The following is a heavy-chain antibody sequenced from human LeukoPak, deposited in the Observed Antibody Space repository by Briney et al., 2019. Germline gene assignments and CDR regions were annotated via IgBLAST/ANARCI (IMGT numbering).Heavy chain of an antibody. CDR3: AKDWGDSSGYYYLKLDYFDY. CDR1: GFTFSSYA. V-gene: IGHV3-23*01. J-gene: IGHJ4*02. Sequence: GGSLRLSCAASGFTFSSYAISWVRQAPGKGLEWVSAISGSGGSTYYADSVKGRFTISRDNSKNTLYLQMNSLRAEDTAVYYCAKDWGDSSGYYYLKLDYFDYWGQGTLVTVSS. CDR2: ISGSGGST. D-gene: IGHD3-22*01.